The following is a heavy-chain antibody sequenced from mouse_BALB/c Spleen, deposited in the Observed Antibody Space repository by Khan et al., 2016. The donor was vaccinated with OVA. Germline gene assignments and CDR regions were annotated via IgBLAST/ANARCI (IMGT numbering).Heavy chain of an antibody. CDR3: ARRNDDGYTCDY. J-gene: IGHJ3*01. D-gene: IGHD1-2*01. V-gene: IGHV1-77*01. CDR1: GYTFTDYY. Sequence: QVQLQQSGAELARPGASVKLSCKASGYTFTDYYINWVKQRTGQGLEWIGEISPGSGDTYYNERFEGKATLTADKSSSTAYMQLSSLTSEASAVYFGARRNDDGYTCDYWGQGTLVTVSA. CDR2: ISPGSGDT.